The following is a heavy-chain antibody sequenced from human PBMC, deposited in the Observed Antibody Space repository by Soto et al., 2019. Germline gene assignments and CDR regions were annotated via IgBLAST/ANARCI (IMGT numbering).Heavy chain of an antibody. CDR3: TRTSSSSSFYYYYGMDV. J-gene: IGHJ6*02. CDR2: IRSKANSYAT. CDR1: GFTFSGSA. Sequence: EVQLVESGGGLVQPGGSLKLSCAASGFTFSGSAMHWVRQASGKGLEWVGRIRSKANSYATAYAASVKGRFTISRDDSKNTAYLQMNSLKTEDTAVYYCTRTSSSSSFYYYYGMDVWGQGTTVTVSS. V-gene: IGHV3-73*02. D-gene: IGHD6-6*01.